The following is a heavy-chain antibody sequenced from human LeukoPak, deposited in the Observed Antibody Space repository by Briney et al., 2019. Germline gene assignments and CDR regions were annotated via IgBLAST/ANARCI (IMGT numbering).Heavy chain of an antibody. CDR3: ARDGGSAIPFDY. CDR1: GFTLSSYG. J-gene: IGHJ4*02. CDR2: IRQDGSDK. Sequence: QAGGSLRLSCAASGFTLSSYGMHWVRQAPGKGLEWVANIRQDGSDKYYVDSVKGRFTISRDNAKNSLYLQMNSLTAEDTAVYYCARDGGSAIPFDYWGQGTLVTVSS. V-gene: IGHV3-7*01.